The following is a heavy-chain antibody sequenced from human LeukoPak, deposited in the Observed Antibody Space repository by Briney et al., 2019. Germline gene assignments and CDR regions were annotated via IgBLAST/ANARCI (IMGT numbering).Heavy chain of an antibody. Sequence: PGGSLRLSCAASGFTFSDYYMSWIRQAPGKGLEWVSYISGSGSTIYYADSVKGRFTISRDNAKNSLYLQMNSLRAEDTAVYYCARGRLEAPHDAFDIWGQGTMVTVSS. J-gene: IGHJ3*02. D-gene: IGHD1-1*01. CDR2: ISGSGSTI. V-gene: IGHV3-11*01. CDR1: GFTFSDYY. CDR3: ARGRLEAPHDAFDI.